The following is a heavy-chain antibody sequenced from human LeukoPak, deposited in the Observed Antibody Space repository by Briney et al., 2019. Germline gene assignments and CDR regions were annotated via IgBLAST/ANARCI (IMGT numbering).Heavy chain of an antibody. Sequence: SVKVSCKASGGTFSSYAISWVRQAPGQGLEWMGRIIPILGIANYAQKFQGRVTITADKSTSTAYMELSSLRSKDTAVYYCARDYSSSGLDYWGQGTLVTVSS. CDR3: ARDYSSSGLDY. CDR2: IIPILGIA. CDR1: GGTFSSYA. J-gene: IGHJ4*02. V-gene: IGHV1-69*04. D-gene: IGHD6-13*01.